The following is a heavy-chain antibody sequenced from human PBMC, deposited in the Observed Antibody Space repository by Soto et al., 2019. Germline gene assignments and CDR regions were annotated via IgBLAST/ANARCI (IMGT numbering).Heavy chain of an antibody. CDR1: GFTFSNYG. CDR3: AKDEGRYTYGLRDC. CDR2: IWYDGSYK. J-gene: IGHJ4*02. Sequence: GVLRLSCAASGFTFSNYGMHWVRQAPGKGLEWVAVIWYDGSYKYYADSVKGRFTISRDNSRTTLYLQMNSLRAEDTAVYYCAKDEGRYTYGLRDCWGQGTLVTVSS. D-gene: IGHD5-18*01. V-gene: IGHV3-33*06.